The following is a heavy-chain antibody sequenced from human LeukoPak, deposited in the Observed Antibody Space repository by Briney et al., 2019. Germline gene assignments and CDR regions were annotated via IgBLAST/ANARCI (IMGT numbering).Heavy chain of an antibody. J-gene: IGHJ4*02. CDR2: IYYSGST. V-gene: IGHV4-59*11. CDR3: ARGAARNPYYFDY. Sequence: SETLSLTCTVSGGSISSHYWSWIRQPPGKGLEGMGYIYYSGSTNYNPSLKSRGTISVDTSKTQFSLKLSSVTAADTAVYYCARGAARNPYYFDYWGQGTLVTVSS. D-gene: IGHD6-6*01. CDR1: GGSISSHY.